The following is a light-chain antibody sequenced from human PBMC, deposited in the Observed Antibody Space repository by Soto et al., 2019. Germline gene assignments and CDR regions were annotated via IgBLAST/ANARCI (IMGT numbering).Light chain of an antibody. CDR2: EAS. V-gene: IGKV1-5*03. Sequence: DIQMTQSPSTLSASVGDRVTITCRASQSINRWLAWYQQKPGKAPNLLIYEASSLDSGVPSRCSGSGSGAEYTLTISSCQFIDFVTPYYQHYEDYPLTFGGGTSVEIK. CDR1: QSINRW. CDR3: QHYEDYPLT. J-gene: IGKJ4*01.